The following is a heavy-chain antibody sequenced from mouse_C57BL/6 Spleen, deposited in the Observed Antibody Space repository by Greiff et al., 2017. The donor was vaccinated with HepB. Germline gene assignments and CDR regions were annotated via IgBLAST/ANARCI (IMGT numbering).Heavy chain of an antibody. CDR2: NDPSDSET. J-gene: IGHJ1*03. CDR3: ARSDYYGSSHWYFDV. Sequence: QVQLQQPGAELVRPGSSVKLSCKASGYTFTSYWLNWVKQRPIQGLEWIGNNDPSDSETHYKQKFKDKATLTVEKSSSTAYMQLSSLTSEDSAVDYDARSDYYGSSHWYFDVWGTVTTVTVSS. D-gene: IGHD1-1*01. CDR1: GYTFTSYW. V-gene: IGHV1-52*01.